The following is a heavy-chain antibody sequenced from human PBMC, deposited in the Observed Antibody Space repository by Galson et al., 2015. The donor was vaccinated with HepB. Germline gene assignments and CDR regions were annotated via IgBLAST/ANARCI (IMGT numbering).Heavy chain of an antibody. CDR2: ISYSGTNQ. CDR3: AKEEAYSNSWTESHFHHGMDF. D-gene: IGHD4-11*01. J-gene: IGHJ6*02. Sequence: RVSCTASGFNFMTYTVHWVRQAPGQGLQWVAVISYSGTNQYYAQSLKGRFTITSDNSTNTVYLEMSSLSAEDTALYFCAKEEAYSNSWTESHFHHGMDFWGQGTPVTVSS. CDR1: GFNFMTYT. V-gene: IGHV3-30*15.